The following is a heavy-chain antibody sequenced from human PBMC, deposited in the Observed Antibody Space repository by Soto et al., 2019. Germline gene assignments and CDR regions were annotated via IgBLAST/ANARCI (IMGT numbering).Heavy chain of an antibody. CDR3: AKGGLGTYWDS. V-gene: IGHV1-46*01. CDR1: EYTFTNYY. Sequence: ASVKVSCKASEYTFTNYYMHWVRQAPGQGLEWMGLINPLSGSTNYAQKFQGRVTMTRDTSTSTVYMELNSLRAEDTAVYYCAKGGLGTYWDSWGQRTLVTVSS. J-gene: IGHJ4*02. D-gene: IGHD3-10*01. CDR2: INPLSGST.